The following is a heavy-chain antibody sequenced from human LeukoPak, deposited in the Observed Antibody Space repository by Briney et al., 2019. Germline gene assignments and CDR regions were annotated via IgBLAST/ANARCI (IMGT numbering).Heavy chain of an antibody. J-gene: IGHJ4*02. V-gene: IGHV4-34*01. Sequence: SETLSLTCAVYGGSFSGYYWSWIRQPPGKGLEWIGEINHSGSTNYNPSLESRVTISVDTSKNQFSLKLSSVTAADTAVYYCARVKSRKDDYWGQGTLVTVYS. CDR3: ARVKSRKDDY. CDR2: INHSGST. D-gene: IGHD2-21*01. CDR1: GGSFSGYY.